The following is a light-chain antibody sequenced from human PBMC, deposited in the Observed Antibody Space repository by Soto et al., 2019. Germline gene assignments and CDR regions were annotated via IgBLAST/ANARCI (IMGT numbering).Light chain of an antibody. CDR3: SSYTSSSTLV. Sequence: QSALTQPPSASGSPGQSVAISCTGTNSDIGNYNYVSWYQQHPGKAPKLMIYEVSNRPSGVSNRFSGSKSGNTASLTISGLQAEDEADYYCSSYTSSSTLVFGGGTKLTVL. CDR2: EVS. V-gene: IGLV2-14*01. CDR1: NSDIGNYNY. J-gene: IGLJ3*02.